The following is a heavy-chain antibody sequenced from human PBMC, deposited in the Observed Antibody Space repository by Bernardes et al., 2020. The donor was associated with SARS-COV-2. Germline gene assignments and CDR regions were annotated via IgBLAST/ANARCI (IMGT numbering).Heavy chain of an antibody. CDR3: VKDHHVDTAMGVFDS. CDR2: ISYDRGNK. CDR1: GFTFDYYG. V-gene: IGHV3-30*18. J-gene: IGHJ4*02. Sequence: GGSLRLSCAASGFTFDYYGMHWVRQAPGKGLEWVALISYDRGNKYYGDSVKGRFTVSRDNSKSILYLQMNNLRVEDTAIYYCVKDHHVDTAMGVFDSWGRGTLVTVSS. D-gene: IGHD5-18*01.